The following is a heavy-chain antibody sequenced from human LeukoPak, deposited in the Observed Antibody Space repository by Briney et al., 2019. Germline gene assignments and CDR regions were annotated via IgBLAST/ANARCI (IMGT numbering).Heavy chain of an antibody. CDR1: GFTFSSYA. CDR3: AKDPFQNSLTKSPAEYFQH. CDR2: ISGSGGST. Sequence: PGGSLRLSCAASGFTFSSYAMSWVRQAPGKGLEWVSAISGSGGSTYYADSVKGRFTISRDNSKNTLYLQMNSLRAEDTAVYYCAKDPFQNSLTKSPAEYFQHWGQGTLVTVSS. D-gene: IGHD3-3*01. V-gene: IGHV3-23*01. J-gene: IGHJ1*01.